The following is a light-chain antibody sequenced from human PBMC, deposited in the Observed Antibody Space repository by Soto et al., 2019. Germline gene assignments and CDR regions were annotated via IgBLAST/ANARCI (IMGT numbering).Light chain of an antibody. CDR2: GAS. Sequence: EIVMTQSPATLSVSPGERATLSCRASQTLYNNLAWYQQKLGLAPRLLIYGASARDTEIPARFSGSGSGTEFTLTISSLQSEDFAIYYCQQYSDWPHTFGGGTKVEIK. CDR3: QQYSDWPHT. J-gene: IGKJ4*01. CDR1: QTLYNN. V-gene: IGKV3-15*01.